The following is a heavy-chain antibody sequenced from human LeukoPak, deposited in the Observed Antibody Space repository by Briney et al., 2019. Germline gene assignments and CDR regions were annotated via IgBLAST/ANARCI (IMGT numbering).Heavy chain of an antibody. CDR1: GGTFSSYA. V-gene: IGHV1-69*13. Sequence: GASVKVSCKASGGTFSSYAISWVRQAPGQGLEWMGGIIPIFGTANYAQKFQGRVTITADESTSTAYMELSSLRSEDTAVYYCAKTPALSIAARRGYFDYWGQGTLVTVSS. CDR2: IIPIFGTA. D-gene: IGHD6-6*01. J-gene: IGHJ4*02. CDR3: AKTPALSIAARRGYFDY.